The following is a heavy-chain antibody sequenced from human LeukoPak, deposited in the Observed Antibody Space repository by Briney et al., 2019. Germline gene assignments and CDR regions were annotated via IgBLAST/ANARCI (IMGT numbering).Heavy chain of an antibody. J-gene: IGHJ4*02. CDR1: GFTFSSYS. D-gene: IGHD2-2*01. CDR2: ISSSSSYI. Sequence: GGSLRLSCAASGFTFSSYSMNWVRQAPGKGLEWVSSISSSSSYIYYADSVKGRLTISRDNAKNSLYLQMNSLRAEDTAVYYCARELIGVVPAATNDYWGQGTLVTVSS. V-gene: IGHV3-21*01. CDR3: ARELIGVVPAATNDY.